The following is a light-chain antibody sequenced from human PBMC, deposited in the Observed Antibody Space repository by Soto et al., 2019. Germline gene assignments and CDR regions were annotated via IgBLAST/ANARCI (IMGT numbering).Light chain of an antibody. Sequence: DIQMTQSPSTLSASVGDRVTITCRASQSISSWLAWYQQKPEKASKLLIYDASSLESGVPSRFSGSGSGTEFTLTISSLQPDDFATYYCQQYNSYSLTFGGGTKVEIK. CDR2: DAS. J-gene: IGKJ4*01. CDR3: QQYNSYSLT. CDR1: QSISSW. V-gene: IGKV1-5*01.